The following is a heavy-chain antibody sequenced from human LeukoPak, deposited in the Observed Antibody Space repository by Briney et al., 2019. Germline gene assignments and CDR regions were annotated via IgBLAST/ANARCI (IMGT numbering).Heavy chain of an antibody. CDR2: INHSGST. J-gene: IGHJ5*02. D-gene: IGHD1-26*01. V-gene: IGHV4-34*01. Sequence: PSETLSLTCAVYGGSFSGYYWSWIRQPPGKGLEWIGEINHSGSTNYNPSLKSRVTISVDTSKNQFSLKLSSVTAADTAVYYCAIFISGSYSGGWFDPWGQGTLVTVSS. CDR1: GGSFSGYY. CDR3: AIFISGSYSGGWFDP.